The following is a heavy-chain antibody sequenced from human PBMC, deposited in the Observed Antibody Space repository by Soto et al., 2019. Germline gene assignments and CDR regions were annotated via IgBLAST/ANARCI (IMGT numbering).Heavy chain of an antibody. D-gene: IGHD6-19*01. Sequence: QVQLVQSGAEVKKPGASVKVSCKASGYTFTSYGISWVRQTPGKGLEWMGWISAYNGNTHYAQQLQGRVTMTTDTSTGTAYMELRSLRSDDTAVYYCARAMMRLVYYYGRDVWGQGTTVTVSS. J-gene: IGHJ6*02. CDR1: GYTFTSYG. V-gene: IGHV1-18*01. CDR2: ISAYNGNT. CDR3: ARAMMRLVYYYGRDV.